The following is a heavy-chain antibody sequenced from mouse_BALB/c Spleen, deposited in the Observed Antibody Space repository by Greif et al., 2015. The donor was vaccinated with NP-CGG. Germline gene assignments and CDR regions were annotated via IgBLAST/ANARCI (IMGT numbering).Heavy chain of an antibody. Sequence: VQLQQSGPGLVAPSQSLSITCTVSGFSLTSYGVHWVRQPPGEGLEWLGVIWAGGSTNYNSALMSRLSISKDNSKSQVFLKMNSLQTDDTAMYYCAREYGNSMDYWGQGTSVTVSS. CDR1: GFSLTSYG. CDR2: IWAGGST. J-gene: IGHJ4*01. D-gene: IGHD2-10*02. V-gene: IGHV2-9*02. CDR3: AREYGNSMDY.